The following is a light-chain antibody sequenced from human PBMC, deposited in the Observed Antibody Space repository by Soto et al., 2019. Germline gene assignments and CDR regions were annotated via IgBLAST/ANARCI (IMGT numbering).Light chain of an antibody. V-gene: IGKV3-11*01. CDR1: QSVSSY. CDR3: QQRNNWPPST. Sequence: EIVLTQSPVTLSLSPEERATLSXRASQSVSSYLAWYQQRPGQAPRLXXYDASNRATGVPARFSGSGSGTDFTLTIDNLEPEDFAIYYCQQRNNWPPSTFGPGTRLEIK. CDR2: DAS. J-gene: IGKJ5*01.